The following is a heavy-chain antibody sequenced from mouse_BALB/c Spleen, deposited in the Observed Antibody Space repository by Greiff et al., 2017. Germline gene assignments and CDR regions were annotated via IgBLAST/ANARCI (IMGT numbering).Heavy chain of an antibody. CDR3: ARDRDYYGSIYAMDY. Sequence: EVKLVESGGGLVKPGGSLKLSCAASGFTFSDYYMYWVRQTPEKRLEWVATISAGGSYTYYPDSVKGRFTISRDKAKNNLYLQMSSLKSEDTAMYYCARDRDYYGSIYAMDYWGQGTSVTVSS. V-gene: IGHV5-4*02. CDR1: GFTFSDYY. D-gene: IGHD1-1*01. J-gene: IGHJ4*01. CDR2: ISAGGSYT.